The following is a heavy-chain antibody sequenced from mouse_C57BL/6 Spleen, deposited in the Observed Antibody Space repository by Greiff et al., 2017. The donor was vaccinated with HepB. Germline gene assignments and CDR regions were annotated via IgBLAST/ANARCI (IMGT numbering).Heavy chain of an antibody. CDR1: GYTFTSYW. V-gene: IGHV1-50*01. CDR2: IDPSDSYT. CDR3: ARLKSKGGYYFDY. J-gene: IGHJ2*01. Sequence: VKLQQPGAELVKPGASVKLSCKASGYTFTSYWMQWVKQRPGQGLEWIGEIDPSDSYTNYNQKFKGKATLTVDTSSSTAYMQLSSLTSEDSAVYYCARLKSKGGYYFDYWGQGTTLTVSS.